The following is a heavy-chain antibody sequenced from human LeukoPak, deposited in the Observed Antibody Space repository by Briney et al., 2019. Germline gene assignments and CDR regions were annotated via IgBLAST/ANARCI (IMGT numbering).Heavy chain of an antibody. CDR3: ARAEGLGLGYGHFDY. CDR2: ISYDGSNK. D-gene: IGHD1-1*01. Sequence: GRSLRLSCAASGFTFSSYAMHWVRQAPGKGLEWVAVISYDGSNKYHADSVKGRFTISRDNSKNTLYLQMNSLRAEDTAVYYCARAEGLGLGYGHFDYWGQGTLVTVSS. J-gene: IGHJ4*02. CDR1: GFTFSSYA. V-gene: IGHV3-30-3*01.